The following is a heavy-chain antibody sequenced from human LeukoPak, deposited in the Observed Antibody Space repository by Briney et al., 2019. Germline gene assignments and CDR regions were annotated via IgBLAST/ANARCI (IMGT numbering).Heavy chain of an antibody. V-gene: IGHV3-7*03. CDR2: IKQDGSEK. J-gene: IGHJ4*02. D-gene: IGHD6-6*01. CDR3: AKASRAARVHFDY. Sequence: GGSLRLSCAASGFTVSSNYMSWVRQAPGTGLEWVANIKQDGSEKYYVDSVKGRFTISRDNAKNSLYLQMNSLRAEDTAVYYCAKASRAARVHFDYWGQGTLVTVSS. CDR1: GFTVSSNY.